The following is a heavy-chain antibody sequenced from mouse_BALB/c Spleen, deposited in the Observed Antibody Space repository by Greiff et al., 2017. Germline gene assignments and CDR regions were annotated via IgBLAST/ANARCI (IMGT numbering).Heavy chain of an antibody. J-gene: IGHJ4*01. V-gene: IGHV1-9*01. D-gene: IGHD1-1*01. CDR1: GYTFSSYW. CDR2: ILPGSGST. CDR3: ARDYGSSYNYAVDY. Sequence: VQLQQSGAELMKPGASVKISCKATGYTFSSYWIEWVKQRPGHGLEWIGEILPGSGSTNYNEKFKGKATFTADTSSNTAYMQLSSLTSEDSAVYYCARDYGSSYNYAVDYWGQGTSVTVSS.